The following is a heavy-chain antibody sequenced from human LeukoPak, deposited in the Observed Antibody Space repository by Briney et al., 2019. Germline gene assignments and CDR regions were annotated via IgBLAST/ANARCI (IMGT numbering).Heavy chain of an antibody. Sequence: GGSLRLSCAASGFTFSAYHINWVRQAPGKGLEWISYISTTGTTIHYADSVKGRFAISRDNAKSSLYLQMDSLRDEDTAVYYCARVWQDYSGVDYWGQGTLVTVSS. CDR2: ISTTGTTI. D-gene: IGHD2-21*01. V-gene: IGHV3-48*02. CDR1: GFTFSAYH. J-gene: IGHJ4*02. CDR3: ARVWQDYSGVDY.